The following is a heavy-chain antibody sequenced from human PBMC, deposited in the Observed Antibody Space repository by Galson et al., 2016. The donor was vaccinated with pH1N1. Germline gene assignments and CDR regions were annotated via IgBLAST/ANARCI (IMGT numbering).Heavy chain of an antibody. D-gene: IGHD6-13*01. CDR2: TNQDGSQK. Sequence: SLRLSCAASGFIFSDHWMSWVRQAPDKGLEWVANTNQDGSQKYYVDSVRSRFTISRDNAKNSVSLQMNSLRPDDTGVYYCLRAIGAAASFWGQGTLVTVSS. J-gene: IGHJ4*02. CDR3: LRAIGAAASF. V-gene: IGHV3-7*01. CDR1: GFIFSDHW.